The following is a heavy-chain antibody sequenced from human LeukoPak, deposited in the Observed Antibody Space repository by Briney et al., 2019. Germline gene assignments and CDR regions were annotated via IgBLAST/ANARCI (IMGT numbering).Heavy chain of an antibody. CDR2: IIPILGIA. J-gene: IGHJ6*02. CDR1: GGTFSSYA. V-gene: IGHV1-69*04. D-gene: IGHD2-2*01. Sequence: SVKVSCKASGGTFSSYAISWVRQAPGQGLEWMGRIIPILGIANYAQKFRGRVTITADKSTSTAYMELSSLRSEDTAVYYCASRYCSSTSCYPRGNYYYYYGMDVWGQGTTVTVSS. CDR3: ASRYCSSTSCYPRGNYYYYYGMDV.